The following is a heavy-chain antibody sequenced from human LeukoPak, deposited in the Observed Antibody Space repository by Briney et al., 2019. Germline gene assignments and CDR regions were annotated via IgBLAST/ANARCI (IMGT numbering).Heavy chain of an antibody. CDR3: VRMPAGPR. CDR2: IKTDGSNT. Sequence: QAGGSLRLSCAASGFTFSSFWMHWVRQAPGEGLVWVSAIKTDGSNTNYADSVKGRFTISRDNAKNTLYLQMNSLRVEDTAVYYCVRMPAGPRWGQGTLVTVSS. J-gene: IGHJ4*02. CDR1: GFTFSSFW. V-gene: IGHV3-74*01. D-gene: IGHD2-2*01.